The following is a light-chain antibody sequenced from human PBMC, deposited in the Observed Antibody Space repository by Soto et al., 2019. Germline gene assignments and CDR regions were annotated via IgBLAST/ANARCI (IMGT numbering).Light chain of an antibody. CDR1: QTISNY. CDR3: QQLHDYPIT. J-gene: IGKJ5*01. V-gene: IGKV1-17*01. Sequence: DIQMTQSASSLSASVGDGVIITCRASQTISNYVNWYQQKPGKAPQLLIYAASSLQSGVPSRFSGSGSGTDFTLTISSLQPEHFATYYCQQLHDYPITFGQGTRLEI. CDR2: AAS.